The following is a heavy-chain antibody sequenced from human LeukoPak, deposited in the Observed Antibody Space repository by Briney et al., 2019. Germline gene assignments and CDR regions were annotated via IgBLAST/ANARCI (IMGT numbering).Heavy chain of an antibody. V-gene: IGHV1-8*02. CDR2: MNPNSGNT. D-gene: IGHD6-19*01. J-gene: IGHJ6*03. CDR3: ARVVGGSGWYSYYYYYYMDV. Sequence: ASVKVSCKASGYTFTSYDINWVRQATGQGLEWMGWMNPNSGNTGYAQKLQGRVTMTTDTSTSTAYMELRSLRSDDTAVYYCARVVGGSGWYSYYYYYYMDVWGKGTTVTVSS. CDR1: GYTFTSYD.